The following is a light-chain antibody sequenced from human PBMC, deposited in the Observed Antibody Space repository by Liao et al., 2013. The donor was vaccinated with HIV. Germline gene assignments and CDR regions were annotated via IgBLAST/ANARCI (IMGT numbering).Light chain of an antibody. J-gene: IGLJ3*02. V-gene: IGLV3-21*01. CDR2: YDS. Sequence: SYVLTQPPSVSVAPGKTATITCGGNYIGSKSVHWYQQQPGQAPVLVIYYDSDRPSGIPERFSGSNSGHTATLTISRVEAGDEADYYCHVWDSSSDHQWVFGGGTKLTVL. CDR3: HVWDSSSDHQWV. CDR1: YIGSKS.